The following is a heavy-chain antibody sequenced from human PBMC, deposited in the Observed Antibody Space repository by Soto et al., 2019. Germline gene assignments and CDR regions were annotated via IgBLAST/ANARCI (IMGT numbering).Heavy chain of an antibody. D-gene: IGHD1-26*01. CDR2: ISGGNS. CDR3: AKDGGADGISPGHILHHFDS. Sequence: GGSLRLSCAASGFTISSFAMGWVRQAPGKRLEWVSVISGGNSWFEDPVRGRFFISRDNSKNKLYLQMSNLRADDTAVYFCAKDGGADGISPGHILHHFDSRGQGARVTVSS. J-gene: IGHJ5*01. V-gene: IGHV3-23*01. CDR1: GFTISSFA.